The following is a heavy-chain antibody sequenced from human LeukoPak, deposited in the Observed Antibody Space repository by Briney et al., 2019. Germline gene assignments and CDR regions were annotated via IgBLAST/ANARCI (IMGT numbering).Heavy chain of an antibody. J-gene: IGHJ6*03. CDR1: GFTFSSYA. CDR3: AKVRNNDYGDYSPWYYYYYMDV. CDR2: ISGSGGST. Sequence: GGSLRLSCAASGFTFSSYAMSWVRQAPGKGLEWVSAISGSGGSTYYADSVKGRFTISRDNSKNTLYLQMNSLRAEDTAVYYCAKVRNNDYGDYSPWYYYYYMDVWGKGTTVTVSS. V-gene: IGHV3-23*01. D-gene: IGHD4-17*01.